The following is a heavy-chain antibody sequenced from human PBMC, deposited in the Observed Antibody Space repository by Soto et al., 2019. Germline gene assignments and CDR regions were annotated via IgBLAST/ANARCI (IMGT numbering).Heavy chain of an antibody. D-gene: IGHD2-2*02. CDR1: GFTFSSYG. Sequence: GSLRLSCAASGFTFSSYGMHWVRQAPGKGLEWVAVIWYDGSNKYYADSVKGRFTISRDNSKNTLYLQMNSLRAEDTAVYYCARDYARVVVPAAIGYWGQGTLVTVSS. V-gene: IGHV3-33*01. J-gene: IGHJ4*02. CDR3: ARDYARVVVPAAIGY. CDR2: IWYDGSNK.